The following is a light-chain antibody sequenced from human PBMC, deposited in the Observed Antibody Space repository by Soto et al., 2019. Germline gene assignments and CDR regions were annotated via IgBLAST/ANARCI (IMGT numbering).Light chain of an antibody. V-gene: IGKV1-9*01. CDR3: QYLNGEPTIN. J-gene: IGKJ5*01. CDR1: HDVSDF. Sequence: DIHLIAYPSMLVAPVEARVNLTCRASHDVSDFLGWYQHPPGKAPNLLIYGGYTLQSGVPSRFSGSGSGTEFSLTITSRQPEDFATSYCQYLNGEPTINFGHGTRRE. CDR2: GGY.